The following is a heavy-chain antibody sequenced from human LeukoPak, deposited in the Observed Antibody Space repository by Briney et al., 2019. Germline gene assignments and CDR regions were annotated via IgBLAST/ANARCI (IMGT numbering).Heavy chain of an antibody. CDR2: IRYDGSNK. Sequence: PGGSLRLSCAASGFTFSSYAMSWVRQAPGKGLEWVAFIRYDGSNKYYADSVKGRFTISRDNSKNTLYLQMNSLRAEDTAVYYCARSSERKYYFDYSGQGTLVTVSS. D-gene: IGHD3-22*01. CDR3: ARSSERKYYFDY. V-gene: IGHV3-33*08. J-gene: IGHJ4*02. CDR1: GFTFSSYA.